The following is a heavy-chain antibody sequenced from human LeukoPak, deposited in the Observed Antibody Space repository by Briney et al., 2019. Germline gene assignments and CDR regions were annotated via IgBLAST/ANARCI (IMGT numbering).Heavy chain of an antibody. V-gene: IGHV3-30*02. J-gene: IGHJ4*02. CDR3: AKDLQVGPDAPYYFDY. Sequence: PGGSLRLSCAASGYSFSNYGMHWVRQIPGKGLEWVALIWYDGSKKYYADSVKGRFTISRDNSKNTLYLQMNSLRAEDTAVYYCAKDLQVGPDAPYYFDYWGQGTLVTVSS. CDR1: GYSFSNYG. D-gene: IGHD2-2*01. CDR2: IWYDGSKK.